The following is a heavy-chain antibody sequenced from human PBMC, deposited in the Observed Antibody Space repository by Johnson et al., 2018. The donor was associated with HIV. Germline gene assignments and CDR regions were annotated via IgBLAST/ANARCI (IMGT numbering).Heavy chain of an antibody. CDR3: ARGPLELDAFDI. Sequence: QVQLVESGGGLVQPGGSLRLSCAASGFTFSSYAMSWVRQAPGKGLEWVSFISYDGSNKYYADSVKGRFTISRDNSKNTLYLQMNSLRAEDTAVYYCARGPLELDAFDIWGQGTMVTVSS. J-gene: IGHJ3*02. V-gene: IGHV3-30*04. CDR1: GFTFSSYA. D-gene: IGHD1-7*01. CDR2: ISYDGSNK.